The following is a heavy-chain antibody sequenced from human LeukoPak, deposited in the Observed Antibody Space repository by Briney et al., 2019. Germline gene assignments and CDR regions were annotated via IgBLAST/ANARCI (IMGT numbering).Heavy chain of an antibody. J-gene: IGHJ5*02. Sequence: GGSLRLSCAASGFTFSSYGMHWVRQAPGKGLEWVANIGQDGAYQHYVESVKGRFTISRDDAKNSLYLQMNSLRADDTAVYYCARDWSGTNGLDLWGQGTLVTVSS. CDR1: GFTFSSYG. V-gene: IGHV3-7*01. CDR2: IGQDGAYQ. D-gene: IGHD3-3*01. CDR3: ARDWSGTNGLDL.